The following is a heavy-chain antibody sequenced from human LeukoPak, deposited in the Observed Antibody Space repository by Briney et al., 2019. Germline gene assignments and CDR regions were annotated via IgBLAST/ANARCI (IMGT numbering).Heavy chain of an antibody. CDR1: GFTFSVYA. J-gene: IGHJ4*02. Sequence: PGGSLRLSCAASGFTFSVYAMNWVRQAPGKGLEWVSPISDNGGSTYYADSVKGRFTISRDNSKKTLSLQMNSLRAEDTAIYFCAKRSTSNYYGDFDYWGQGTLVTVSS. V-gene: IGHV3-23*01. D-gene: IGHD3-22*01. CDR2: ISDNGGST. CDR3: AKRSTSNYYGDFDY.